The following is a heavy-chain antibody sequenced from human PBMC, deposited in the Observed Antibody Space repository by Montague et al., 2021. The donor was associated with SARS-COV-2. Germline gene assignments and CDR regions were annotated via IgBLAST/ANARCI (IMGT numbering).Heavy chain of an antibody. D-gene: IGHD4-23*01. J-gene: IGHJ4*02. CDR3: ARSYGTTVVTRAFDY. V-gene: IGHV2-70*01. Sequence: PALVKPTQTLTLTCTFSGFSLSTSGVCVSWIRQPPEKALEWLTLIDWDDDKYYSTSLKTRLTISKDTSKNQVVLTMTNMDPVDTATYYCARSYGTTVVTRAFDYWGQGTLVTVSS. CDR2: IDWDDDK. CDR1: GFSLSTSGVC.